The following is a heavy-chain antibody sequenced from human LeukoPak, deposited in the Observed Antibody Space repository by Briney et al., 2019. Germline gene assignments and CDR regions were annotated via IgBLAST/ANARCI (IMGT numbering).Heavy chain of an antibody. V-gene: IGHV4-61*01. CDR1: GGSVSRGSYY. CDR2: IYYSGST. J-gene: IGHJ4*02. Sequence: SETLSLTCTVSGGSVSRGSYYWSWVRPPPGKGPGWIGYIYYSGSTNYNPSLKSRVTISVDTSKNQFSLKLSSVTAADTAVYHCAREAMYSYGNNFDYWGQGTLVTVSS. D-gene: IGHD5-18*01. CDR3: AREAMYSYGNNFDY.